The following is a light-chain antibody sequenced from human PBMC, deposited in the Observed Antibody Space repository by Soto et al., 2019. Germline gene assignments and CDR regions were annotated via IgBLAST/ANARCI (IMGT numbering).Light chain of an antibody. J-gene: IGKJ2*01. V-gene: IGKV3-15*01. Sequence: EIVMTQSPATLYVSPGERAALSCRASQSVSSNFAWYQQKPGQAPRLLIYGASTRATGIPARFSGSGSGTELTLTISSLQSEDFAVYYCQQYNNWPYTFGQGTKLEIK. CDR3: QQYNNWPYT. CDR2: GAS. CDR1: QSVSSN.